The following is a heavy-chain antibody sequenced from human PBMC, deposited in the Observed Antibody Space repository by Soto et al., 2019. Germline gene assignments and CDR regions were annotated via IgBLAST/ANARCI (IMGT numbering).Heavy chain of an antibody. J-gene: IGHJ4*02. CDR1: GFTVSSNY. CDR2: IYSGGST. V-gene: IGHV3-53*01. CDR3: AVGPLLPQVDY. Sequence: EVQLVESGGGLIQPGGSLRLSCAASGFTVSSNYMSWVRQAPGKGLEWVSVIYSGGSTYYADSVKGRFTISRDNSKNTLDLQMNSPRAEDTAVYYCAVGPLLPQVDYWGQGTLVTVSS. D-gene: IGHD1-26*01.